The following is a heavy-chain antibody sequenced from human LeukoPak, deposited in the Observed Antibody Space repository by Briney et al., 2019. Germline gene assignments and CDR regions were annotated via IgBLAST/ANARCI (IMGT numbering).Heavy chain of an antibody. CDR1: GFTFSSYA. V-gene: IGHV3-30-3*01. Sequence: PGGSLRLSCAASGFTFSSYAMHWVRQAPGKGLEWVAVISYDGSNKYYADSVKGRFTISRDNSKNTLYLQMNSLRAEDTAVYYCARRGGPGLGMDVWGQGTTVTVSS. CDR3: ARRGGPGLGMDV. CDR2: ISYDGSNK. J-gene: IGHJ6*02.